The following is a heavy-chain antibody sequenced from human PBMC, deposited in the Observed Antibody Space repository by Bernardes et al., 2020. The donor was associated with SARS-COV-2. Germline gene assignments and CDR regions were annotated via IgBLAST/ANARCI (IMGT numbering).Heavy chain of an antibody. J-gene: IGHJ6*02. Sequence: SETLSLTCTVSGGSINYYYWSWIRQPPGKGPEWIGYVYSSGSADYNPSLKSRVAISVDRSKNQFSLKLNSLTAADTAVYYCARHLKSCPNGICQTHYYYGLDVWGQGTTVTVSS. V-gene: IGHV4-59*08. CDR3: ARHLKSCPNGICQTHYYYGLDV. CDR1: GGSINYYY. D-gene: IGHD2-8*01. CDR2: VYSSGSA.